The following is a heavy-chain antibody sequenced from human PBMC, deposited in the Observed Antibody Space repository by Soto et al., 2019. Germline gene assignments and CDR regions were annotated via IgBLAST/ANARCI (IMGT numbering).Heavy chain of an antibody. CDR3: ARELVVPAAMGDYYYYYGMDV. Sequence: ASVKVSCKASGYTFTSYAMHWVRQAPGQRLEWMGWINAGNGNTKYSQKFQGRVTITRDTSASTAYMELSSLRSEDTAVYYCARELVVPAAMGDYYYYYGMDVWGQGTMVTVSS. CDR1: GYTFTSYA. D-gene: IGHD2-2*01. J-gene: IGHJ6*02. CDR2: INAGNGNT. V-gene: IGHV1-3*01.